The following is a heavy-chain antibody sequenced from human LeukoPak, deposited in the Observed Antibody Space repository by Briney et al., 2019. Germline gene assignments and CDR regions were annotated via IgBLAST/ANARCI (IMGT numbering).Heavy chain of an antibody. CDR3: AREHYFYYMDG. CDR2: IKQDGSEK. J-gene: IGHJ6*03. CDR1: GFTFRNYW. Sequence: PGGSLRLSCAASGFTFRNYWMSWVRQAPGKGLEWVANIKQDGSEKYYVDSVKGRFTISRDNAKNSLYLQMNSLRAEDTAVYYCAREHYFYYMDGWGKGTTVTVSS. V-gene: IGHV3-7*01.